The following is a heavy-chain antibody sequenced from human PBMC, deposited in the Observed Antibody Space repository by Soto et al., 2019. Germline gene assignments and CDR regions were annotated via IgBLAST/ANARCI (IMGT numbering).Heavy chain of an antibody. CDR3: TALKITIDYYYMDV. V-gene: IGHV3-15*01. CDR2: VKRKTDGGTT. CDR1: GFTFSNAW. J-gene: IGHJ6*03. Sequence: GGSLRLSCAASGFTFSNAWMSWVRQAPGKGLEWVGRVKRKTDGGTTDYAAPVKDRFTISRDDSKNTLYLQMNSLKTEDTAVYYCTALKITIDYYYMDVWGKGTTVTVSS. D-gene: IGHD3-3*01.